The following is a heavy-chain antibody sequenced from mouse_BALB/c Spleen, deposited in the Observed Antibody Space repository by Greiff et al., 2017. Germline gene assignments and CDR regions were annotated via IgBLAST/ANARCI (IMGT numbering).Heavy chain of an antibody. CDR2: IDPSDSYT. Sequence: QVQLQQPGAELVKPGASVKMSCKASGYTFTSYWMHWVKQRPGQGLEWIGVIDPSDSYTSYNQKFKGKATLTVDTSSSTAYMQLSSLTSEDSAVYYCTRSTARAGFAYWGQGTLVTVSA. J-gene: IGHJ3*01. V-gene: IGHV1S127*01. D-gene: IGHD3-2*01. CDR3: TRSTARAGFAY. CDR1: GYTFTSYW.